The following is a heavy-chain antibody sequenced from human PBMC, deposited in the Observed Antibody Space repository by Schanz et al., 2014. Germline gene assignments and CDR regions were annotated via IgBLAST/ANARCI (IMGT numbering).Heavy chain of an antibody. CDR1: GFTFSSYG. V-gene: IGHV3-30*18. J-gene: IGHJ6*02. CDR3: AKHKSAMVLYYGRDV. D-gene: IGHD5-18*01. Sequence: VQLVESGGGLVQPGGSLRLSCAASGFTFSSYGLHWVRQAPGKGLEWVAVISFDGRNKYFADSVKGRFTISRDNSKSTLYLQRNSLRAEDTDVYYFAKHKSAMVLYYGRDVWGQGTTVTFSS. CDR2: ISFDGRNK.